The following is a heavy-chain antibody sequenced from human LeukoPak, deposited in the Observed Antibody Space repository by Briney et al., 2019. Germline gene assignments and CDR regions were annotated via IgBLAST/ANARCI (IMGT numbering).Heavy chain of an antibody. Sequence: GGSLRLSCAASGFNFSSYWMHWVRQAPGKRLVWISRINYDGTTTSYADSVKGRFTISRDNAKNTLYLQMNSLRAEDMALYYCAKENCSGGSCYLDYWGQGTLVTVSS. D-gene: IGHD2-15*01. CDR1: GFNFSSYW. J-gene: IGHJ4*02. V-gene: IGHV3-74*01. CDR3: AKENCSGGSCYLDY. CDR2: INYDGTTT.